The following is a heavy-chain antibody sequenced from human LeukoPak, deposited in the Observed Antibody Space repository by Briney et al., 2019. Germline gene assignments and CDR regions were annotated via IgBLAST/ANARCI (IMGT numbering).Heavy chain of an antibody. CDR1: GGSISSSSYY. V-gene: IGHV4-39*01. J-gene: IGHJ4*02. Sequence: SETLSLTCTVSGGSISSSSYYWGWIRQPPGKGLEWIGSIYYSGSTYYNPSLKSRVTISVDTSKNQFSLKLSSVTAADTAVYYCARHRYSSSRYELFDYWGQGTLVTVSS. D-gene: IGHD6-13*01. CDR2: IYYSGST. CDR3: ARHRYSSSRYELFDY.